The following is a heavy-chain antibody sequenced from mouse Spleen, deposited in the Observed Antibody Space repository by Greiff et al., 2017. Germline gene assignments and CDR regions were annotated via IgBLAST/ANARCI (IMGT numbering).Heavy chain of an antibody. J-gene: IGHJ1*03. CDR3: AIVDLLWGYFDV. V-gene: IGHV1-4*01. Sequence: VQLQQSGAELARPGASVKMSCTASGYTFTSYTMHWVQQRPGQGLEWIGYINPSSGYTKYNQKFKDKATLTADKSSSTAYMQLSSLTSEDAAVYYCAIVDLLWGYFDVWGTGTTVTVSS. D-gene: IGHD2-1*01. CDR1: GYTFTSYT. CDR2: INPSSGYT.